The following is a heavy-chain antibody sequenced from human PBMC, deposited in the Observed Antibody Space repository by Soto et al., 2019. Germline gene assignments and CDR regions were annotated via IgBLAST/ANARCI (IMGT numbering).Heavy chain of an antibody. V-gene: IGHV3-23*01. D-gene: IGHD3-22*01. J-gene: IGHJ4*02. CDR2: ISSSGSST. CDR1: GFTFSNYD. Sequence: GGSLRLSCAASGFTFSNYDMSWVRQATGKGLEWVSTISSSGSSTYYADSVKGRFTISRDNSKNTLYLQMNSLRAEDTAVYYCARDLPPNYYDSSGYSGFAYWGQGTLVTVSS. CDR3: ARDLPPNYYDSSGYSGFAY.